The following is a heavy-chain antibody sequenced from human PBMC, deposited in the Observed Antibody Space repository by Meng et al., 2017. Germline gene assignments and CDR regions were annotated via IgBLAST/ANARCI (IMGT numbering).Heavy chain of an antibody. D-gene: IGHD6-13*01. V-gene: IGHV3-7*01. CDR1: GFTFSSYW. Sequence: GESLISCAASGFTFSSYWMSWVRLPPGKGLDWVANIKQDESEKYYVDSVKGRFTISRDNAKNSLYLQMNSLRAEDTAVYYCARLNTAAYRRDFDYWGQGTLVTVSS. CDR3: ARLNTAAYRRDFDY. J-gene: IGHJ4*02. CDR2: IKQDESEK.